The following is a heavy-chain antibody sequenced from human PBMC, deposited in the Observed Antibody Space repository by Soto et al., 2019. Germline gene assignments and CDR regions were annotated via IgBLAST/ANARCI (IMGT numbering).Heavy chain of an antibody. Sequence: SETLSLTCTVSGGSISSSSYYWGWIRQPPGKGLEWIGSIYYSGSTYYNPSLKSRVTISVDTSKNQFSLKLSSVTAADTAVYYCASAYGSGSYPQRVWGQGTLVTVSS. D-gene: IGHD3-10*01. CDR3: ASAYGSGSYPQRV. V-gene: IGHV4-39*01. CDR2: IYYSGST. CDR1: GGSISSSSYY. J-gene: IGHJ4*02.